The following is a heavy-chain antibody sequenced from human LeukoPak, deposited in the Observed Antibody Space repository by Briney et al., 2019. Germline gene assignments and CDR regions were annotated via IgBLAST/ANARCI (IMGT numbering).Heavy chain of an antibody. CDR1: GGSMSSCY. D-gene: IGHD1-26*01. CDR3: ARPVSVGASTYFHN. V-gene: IGHV4-59*08. Sequence: PSETLSLTCTVSGGSMSSCYWNWIRQSPGKGLEWIGYIYYSGNTNYNPSLKSRVTISVDTSNNHFSLRLSSVTAADTAVYYCARPVSVGASTYFHNWSQGTLVTVSS. J-gene: IGHJ1*01. CDR2: IYYSGNT.